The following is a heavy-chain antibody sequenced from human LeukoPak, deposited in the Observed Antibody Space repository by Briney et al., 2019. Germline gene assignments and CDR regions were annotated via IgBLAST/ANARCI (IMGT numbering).Heavy chain of an antibody. CDR3: ARVDYYDSSGYYGLFDY. CDR2: IYYSGST. J-gene: IGHJ4*02. D-gene: IGHD3-22*01. Sequence: SGTLSLTCTVSGGSISSGGYYWSWIRQHPGKGLEWIGYIYYSGSTYYNPSLKSRVTISVDTSKNQFSLKLSSVTAADTAVYYCARVDYYDSSGYYGLFDYWGQGTLVTVSS. V-gene: IGHV4-31*03. CDR1: GGSISSGGYY.